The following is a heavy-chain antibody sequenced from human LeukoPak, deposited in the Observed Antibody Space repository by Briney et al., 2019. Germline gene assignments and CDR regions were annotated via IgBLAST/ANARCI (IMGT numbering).Heavy chain of an antibody. V-gene: IGHV4-59*12. CDR2: IYYSGNT. Sequence: SETLSLTCTVSGGSISSYYWSWIRQPPGKGLEWIGYIYYSGNTNYNPSLKSRVTISVDTSKNQFSLKLSSVTAADTAVYYCARLPRPRLLWFGELSRDYYYYMDVWGKGTTVTISS. D-gene: IGHD3-10*01. J-gene: IGHJ6*03. CDR1: GGSISSYY. CDR3: ARLPRPRLLWFGELSRDYYYYMDV.